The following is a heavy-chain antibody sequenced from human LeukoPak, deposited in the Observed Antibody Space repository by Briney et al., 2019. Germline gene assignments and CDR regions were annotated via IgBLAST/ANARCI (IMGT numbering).Heavy chain of an antibody. D-gene: IGHD3-22*01. Sequence: PGGSLRLSCAASGFTFDDYAMHWVRQAPGKGLEWVSGISWNSGSIGYADSVKGRFTISRDNAKNSLYLQMNSLRAEDMALYYCAKDRTETMSAFDIWGQGTMVTVSS. J-gene: IGHJ3*02. V-gene: IGHV3-9*03. CDR1: GFTFDDYA. CDR2: ISWNSGSI. CDR3: AKDRTETMSAFDI.